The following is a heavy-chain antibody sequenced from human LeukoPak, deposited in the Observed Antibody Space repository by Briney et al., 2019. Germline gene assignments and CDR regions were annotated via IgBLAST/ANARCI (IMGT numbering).Heavy chain of an antibody. CDR3: XXXXXXXCSSPTCYTDWFDP. J-gene: IGHJ5*02. V-gene: IGHV4-31*03. CDR1: GGSISSGGYY. Sequence: SQTLSLTCTVSGGSISSGGYYWSWIRQHPGKGLEWIGYIYYSGRTYYNPSLKSRLTIAVDTSKNQFSLKLNSVTAADTAVYXXXXXXXXXCSSPTCYTDWFDPWGQGTLVTVSS. D-gene: IGHD2/OR15-2a*01. CDR2: IYYSGRT.